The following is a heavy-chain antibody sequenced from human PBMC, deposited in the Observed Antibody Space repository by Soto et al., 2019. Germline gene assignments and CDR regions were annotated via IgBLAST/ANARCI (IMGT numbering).Heavy chain of an antibody. CDR3: AKGGTSYYGMDV. CDR1: GFTFSSYG. Sequence: PGGSLRLSCAASGFTFSSYGMHWVRQAPGKGLEWVAVISYDGSNKYYADSVKGRFTISRDNSKNTLYLQMNSLRAEDTAVYYCAKGGTSYYGMDVWGQGTTVTVSS. J-gene: IGHJ6*02. V-gene: IGHV3-30*18. D-gene: IGHD3-16*01. CDR2: ISYDGSNK.